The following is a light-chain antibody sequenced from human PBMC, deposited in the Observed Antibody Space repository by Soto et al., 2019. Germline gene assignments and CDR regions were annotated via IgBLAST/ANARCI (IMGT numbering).Light chain of an antibody. CDR1: QPINTY. CDR3: QQSSSAPPYT. J-gene: IGKJ2*01. CDR2: GAF. V-gene: IGKV1-39*01. Sequence: DIQMTQSPSSLSASVGDRVTITCRASQPINTYLNWYQLTPGKAPRLLIYGAFTLQSGVPSRFSGSGSGTYFTLTISSLQPEDFGSYYCQQSSSAPPYTFGQGTKLEIK.